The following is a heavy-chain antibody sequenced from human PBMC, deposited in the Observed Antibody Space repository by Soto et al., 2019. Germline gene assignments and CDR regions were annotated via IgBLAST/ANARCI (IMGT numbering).Heavy chain of an antibody. CDR1: GFTFSSYA. J-gene: IGHJ3*02. D-gene: IGHD3-10*01. CDR3: VKDPITMVRGVITILDAFDI. Sequence: GESLKISCSASGFTFSSYAMHWVRQAPGKGLEYVSAISSNGGSTYYADSVKGRFTISRDNSKNTLYLQMSSLRAEDTAVYYCVKDPITMVRGVITILDAFDIWGQGTMVTVSS. V-gene: IGHV3-64D*08. CDR2: ISSNGGST.